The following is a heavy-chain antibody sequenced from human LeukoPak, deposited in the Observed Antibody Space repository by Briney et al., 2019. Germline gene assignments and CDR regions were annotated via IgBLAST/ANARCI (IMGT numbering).Heavy chain of an antibody. Sequence: PSETLSLTCTVSDGSISSSNYYWGWIRQPPGKGLEWIGTIYYSGTTYYNPSLKSRVTISQDTSKNQFSLKLSSVTAADTAVYYCARTGHYYYYMDVWGKGTTVTVSS. V-gene: IGHV4-39*07. CDR3: ARTGHYYYYMDV. CDR1: DGSISSSNYY. CDR2: IYYSGTT. J-gene: IGHJ6*03.